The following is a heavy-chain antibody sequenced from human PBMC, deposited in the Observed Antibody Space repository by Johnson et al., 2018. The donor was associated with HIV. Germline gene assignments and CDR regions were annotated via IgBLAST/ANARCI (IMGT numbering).Heavy chain of an antibody. V-gene: IGHV3-66*01. CDR3: ARLGLTDAFDI. CDR2: IYSGGSP. CDR1: GFTFSSNA. J-gene: IGHJ3*02. Sequence: VQLVESGGGVVQPGGSLRLSCAASGFTFSSNAMHWVRQAPGKGLEWVSVIYSGGSPYYADSVKGRFTISRDNSKNTLYLQMNSLRAEDTAVYYCARLGLTDAFDIWGQGTMVTVSP. D-gene: IGHD2-8*01.